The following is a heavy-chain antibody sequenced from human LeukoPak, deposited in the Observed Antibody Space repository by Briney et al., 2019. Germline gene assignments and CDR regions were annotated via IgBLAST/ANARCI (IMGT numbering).Heavy chain of an antibody. CDR1: GGSISSYY. CDR3: ARELVALTTDSRWFDP. J-gene: IGHJ5*02. V-gene: IGHV4-59*01. CDR2: IYYSGST. Sequence: PSETLSLTCTVSGGSISSYYWSWIRQPPGKGLEWIGYIYYSGSTNYNPSLKSRVTISVDTSKSQFSLKLSSVTAADTAVYYCARELVALTTDSRWFDPWGQGTLVTVSS. D-gene: IGHD4-17*01.